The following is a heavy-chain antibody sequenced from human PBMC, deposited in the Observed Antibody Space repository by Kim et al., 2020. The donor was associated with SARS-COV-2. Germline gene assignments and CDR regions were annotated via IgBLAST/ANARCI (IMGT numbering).Heavy chain of an antibody. Sequence: HAHPPLKDRVTISVSPSRNQFSLKLSSVTAADTAVYYCAGEGDIRIFDYWGQGTLVTVSS. J-gene: IGHJ4*02. D-gene: IGHD2-15*01. CDR3: AGEGDIRIFDY. V-gene: IGHV4-34*01.